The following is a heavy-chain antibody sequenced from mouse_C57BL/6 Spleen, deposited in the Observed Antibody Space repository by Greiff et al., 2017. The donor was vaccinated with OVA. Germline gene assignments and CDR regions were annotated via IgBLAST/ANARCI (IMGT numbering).Heavy chain of an antibody. D-gene: IGHD1-1*01. CDR1: GYTFTSYW. Sequence: QVQLQQPGAELVMPGASVKLSCKASGYTFTSYWMHWVKQRPGQGLEWIGEIDPSDSYTNYNQKFKGKSTLTVDKSSSTAYMQLSSLTSEDSAVYYCARGGNYYGSSPFDYWGQGTTLTVSS. CDR3: ARGGNYYGSSPFDY. CDR2: IDPSDSYT. V-gene: IGHV1-69*01. J-gene: IGHJ2*01.